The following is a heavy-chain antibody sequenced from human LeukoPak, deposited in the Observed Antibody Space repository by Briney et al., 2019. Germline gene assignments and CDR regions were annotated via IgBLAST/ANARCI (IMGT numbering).Heavy chain of an antibody. Sequence: PSETLSLTCTVSGGSISSGGYYWSWIRQPPGKGLEWIGYIYHSGSTYYNPSLKSRVTISVDRSKNQFSLKLSSVTAADTAVYYCARDLGSVEDDAFDIWGQGTMVTVSS. V-gene: IGHV4-30-2*01. J-gene: IGHJ3*02. D-gene: IGHD7-27*01. CDR1: GGSISSGGYY. CDR3: ARDLGSVEDDAFDI. CDR2: IYHSGST.